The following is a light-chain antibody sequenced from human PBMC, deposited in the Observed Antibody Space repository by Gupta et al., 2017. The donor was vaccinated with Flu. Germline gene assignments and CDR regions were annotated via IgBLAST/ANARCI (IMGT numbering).Light chain of an antibody. V-gene: IGLV2-14*01. CDR2: EVT. J-gene: IGLJ3*02. CDR1: SSDVGGYNY. Sequence: VLTQPASVSGSPRQSLTISCTGTSSDVGGYNYVYWYQQHPGKAPKLMIYEVTERPSGVANRFSGSKSGNTASLTISGLHAEDEADYFCASYATTYTWVFGGGTKLTVL. CDR3: ASYATTYTWV.